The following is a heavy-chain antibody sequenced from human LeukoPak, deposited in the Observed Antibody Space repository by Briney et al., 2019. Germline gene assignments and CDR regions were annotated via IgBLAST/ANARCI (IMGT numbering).Heavy chain of an antibody. CDR2: IQPDGSEQ. CDR1: VFTFSSNW. D-gene: IGHD3-10*01. CDR3: ASQSYARFDP. J-gene: IGHJ5*02. Sequence: GGSLRLSCAASVFTFSSNWMSWVRQAPGKGLEWAGNIQPDGSEQYPVDSVKGRFTISRDNARNSLFLQMNSLRVEDTAVYYCASQSYARFDPWGQGTLVTVSS. V-gene: IGHV3-7*01.